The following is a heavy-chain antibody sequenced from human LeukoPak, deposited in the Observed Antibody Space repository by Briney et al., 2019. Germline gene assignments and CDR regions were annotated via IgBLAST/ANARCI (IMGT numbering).Heavy chain of an antibody. V-gene: IGHV1-2*02. D-gene: IGHD7-27*01. CDR1: GYTFTDYY. CDR2: ISPSSGGT. Sequence: ASVKVSCKASGYTFTDYYVHWVRQAPGQGLEWTGWISPSSGGTNYAQKFQGRVTMTRDTSISTAYMELSSLRSDDTAVYYCARGWGFGSIDYWGQGTLVTVSS. J-gene: IGHJ4*02. CDR3: ARGWGFGSIDY.